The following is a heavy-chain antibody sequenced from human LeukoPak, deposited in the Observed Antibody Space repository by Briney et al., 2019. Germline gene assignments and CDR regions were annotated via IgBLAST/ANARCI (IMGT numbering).Heavy chain of an antibody. CDR3: ARDRAVSYFDY. CDR2: ISYDGSNK. Sequence: PGGSLRLSCAASGFTFSSYAMHWVRQAPGKGLEWVAVISYDGSNKYYADSVKGRFTISRDNSRNTLHLQMNSLRVEDTAVYYCARDRAVSYFDYWGQGTLVTVSS. D-gene: IGHD6-19*01. CDR1: GFTFSSYA. V-gene: IGHV3-33*08. J-gene: IGHJ4*02.